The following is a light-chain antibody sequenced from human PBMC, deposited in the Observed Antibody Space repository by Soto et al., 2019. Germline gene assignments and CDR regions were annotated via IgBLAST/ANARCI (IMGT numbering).Light chain of an antibody. Sequence: EIVLTQSPGTLSLSPGERATLSCRASQSVSSSNLAWYQQKPGQAPRLLIYGASSRATGIPDRFSGSGSETDFTLTISRLEPEDFAVYYCQQYGSSLFTFGPGTKVDIK. CDR3: QQYGSSLFT. J-gene: IGKJ3*01. CDR1: QSVSSSN. V-gene: IGKV3-20*01. CDR2: GAS.